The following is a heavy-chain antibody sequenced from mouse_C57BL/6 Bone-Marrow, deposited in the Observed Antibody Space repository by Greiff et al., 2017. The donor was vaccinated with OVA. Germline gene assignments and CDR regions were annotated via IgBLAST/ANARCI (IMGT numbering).Heavy chain of an antibody. Sequence: QVTLKESGPGLLKPPQTPSLPCFFSGFSLSTFGMGLGWIRQPSGKGREWLAHIWWDDDKYYNPALKSRLTISKDTSKNQVFLKIANVDTADTATYYCARIYYDYDGGFDYWGQGTTLTVSS. CDR1: GFSLSTFGMG. D-gene: IGHD2-4*01. CDR2: IWWDDDK. CDR3: ARIYYDYDGGFDY. J-gene: IGHJ2*01. V-gene: IGHV8-8*01.